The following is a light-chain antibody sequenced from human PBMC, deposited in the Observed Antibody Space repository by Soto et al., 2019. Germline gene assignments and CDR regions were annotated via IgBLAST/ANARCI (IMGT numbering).Light chain of an antibody. CDR2: DAS. V-gene: IGKV3-11*01. CDR1: QSVSSY. J-gene: IGKJ3*01. CDR3: QQSSDWPLT. Sequence: EIVLTQSPATLSLSPGGRATLSCRASQSVSSYLAWYQQKPGQPPRLLIYDASNRATGIPARFSGSGSGTDFTLTISSLEPEDFPVYFCQQSSDWPLTFGPGTNVDIK.